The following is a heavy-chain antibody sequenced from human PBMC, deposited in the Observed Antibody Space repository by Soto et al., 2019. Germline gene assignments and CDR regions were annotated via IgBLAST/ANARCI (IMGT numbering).Heavy chain of an antibody. CDR3: VKGVSYAFDI. CDR1: GFTFSMYA. V-gene: IGHV3-64D*06. CDR2: ISSNGGST. D-gene: IGHD3-16*01. J-gene: IGHJ3*02. Sequence: GGSLRLSCSASGFTFSMYAMHWVRQAPGKGLEYVSTISSNGGSTDYADSVKGRFTISRDNSKNTLYLQMSSLRAEDAAVYYCVKGVSYAFDIWGQGTMVTVSS.